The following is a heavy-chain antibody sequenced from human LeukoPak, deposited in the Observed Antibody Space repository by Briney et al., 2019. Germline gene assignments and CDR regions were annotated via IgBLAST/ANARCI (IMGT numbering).Heavy chain of an antibody. CDR2: INSDGSYT. Sequence: GGSLRLSCAASGFTFSSYWMHWVRQAPGKGLVWVSRINSDGSYTGYADSVKGRFTISRDDAKNTVYLQMNSLRAEDTAVYYCARPGTAVTGDYWGQGILVTVSS. J-gene: IGHJ4*02. CDR1: GFTFSSYW. V-gene: IGHV3-74*01. D-gene: IGHD6-19*01. CDR3: ARPGTAVTGDY.